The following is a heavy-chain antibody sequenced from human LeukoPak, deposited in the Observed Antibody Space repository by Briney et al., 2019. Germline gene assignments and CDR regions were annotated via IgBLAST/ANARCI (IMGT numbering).Heavy chain of an antibody. CDR3: ARGYSSGWYDRAFDI. CDR2: ISSSGFTM. CDR1: GFTFSSYE. J-gene: IGHJ3*02. V-gene: IGHV3-48*03. D-gene: IGHD6-19*01. Sequence: GGSLRLSCVASGFTFSSYEMNWVRQAPGKGLEWVSYISSSGFTMYYADSVKGRFTISRDNSKNTLYLQMNSLRAEDTAVYYCARGYSSGWYDRAFDIWGQGTMVTVSS.